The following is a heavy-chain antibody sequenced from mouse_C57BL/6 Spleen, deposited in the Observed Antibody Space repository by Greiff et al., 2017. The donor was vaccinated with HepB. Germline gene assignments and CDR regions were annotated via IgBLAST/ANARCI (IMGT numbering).Heavy chain of an antibody. CDR3: ARVGLYYAMDY. CDR2: ISGGGGNT. J-gene: IGHJ4*01. CDR1: GFTFSSYT. Sequence: EVKLLESGGGLVKPGGSLKLSCAASGFTFSSYTMSWVRQTPEKRLEWVATISGGGGNTYYPDSVKGRFTISRDNATNTLYLQMSSLRSEDTALYYCARVGLYYAMDYWGQGTSVTVSS. V-gene: IGHV5-9*01.